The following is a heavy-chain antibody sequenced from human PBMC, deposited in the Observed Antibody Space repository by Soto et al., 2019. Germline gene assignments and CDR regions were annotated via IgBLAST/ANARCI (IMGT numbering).Heavy chain of an antibody. CDR2: IYWDDDK. CDR1: GFSLSTSGVG. D-gene: IGHD6-13*01. Sequence: QITLKESGPTLVKPTQTLTLTCTFSGFSLSTSGVGVGWISQPPGKALEWLARIYWDDDKRYSPYLKSRLTITKDTTKNQVVLTMTNMDPVDTATYYCEHQIAAGDVWGQGTPVTVSS. V-gene: IGHV2-5*02. CDR3: EHQIAAGDV. J-gene: IGHJ6*02.